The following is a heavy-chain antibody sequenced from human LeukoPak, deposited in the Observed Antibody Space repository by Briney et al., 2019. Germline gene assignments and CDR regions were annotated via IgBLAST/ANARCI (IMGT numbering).Heavy chain of an antibody. CDR1: GFSFSNYA. D-gene: IGHD6-25*01. Sequence: GGSLRLSCAASGFSFSNYAMTWVRQAPGKGLEWVSTLGGSGGSRYYADSVKGRFTMSRDNSKNTVYLQMDNLRAEDTAIYFCTRVATAGTWTDYWGQGTLVTVSS. J-gene: IGHJ4*02. V-gene: IGHV3-23*01. CDR2: LGGSGGSR. CDR3: TRVATAGTWTDY.